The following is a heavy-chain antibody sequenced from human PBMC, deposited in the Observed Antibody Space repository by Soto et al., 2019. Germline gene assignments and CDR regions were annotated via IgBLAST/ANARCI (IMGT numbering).Heavy chain of an antibody. D-gene: IGHD1-1*01. Sequence: EVHLVESGGGLVKPGGSLRLSSPFSGLPFNKAWMSWVRQAPGKGLEWVARIENKETTDYAAPVKDRFTISRDDSQNMVYLQMDSLKIEDTAVYYCTTDEEDNGHDGDFDYWGQGTLVTVSS. CDR3: TTDEEDNGHDGDFDY. CDR1: GLPFNKAW. J-gene: IGHJ4*02. V-gene: IGHV3-15*04. CDR2: IENKETT.